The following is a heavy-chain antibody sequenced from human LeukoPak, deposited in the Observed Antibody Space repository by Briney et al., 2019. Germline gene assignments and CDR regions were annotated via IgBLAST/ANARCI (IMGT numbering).Heavy chain of an antibody. D-gene: IGHD1-26*01. V-gene: IGHV3-23*01. Sequence: GGSLRLSCAASGFTFSSYSMNWVRQAPGKGLEWVSAISGSGGTTYYADSVKGRFTISRDNSKNTLYLQMNSLRAEDTAVYYCAKWSTGVVGGTPFEYWGQGTLVTVSS. CDR3: AKWSTGVVGGTPFEY. CDR1: GFTFSSYS. CDR2: ISGSGGTT. J-gene: IGHJ4*02.